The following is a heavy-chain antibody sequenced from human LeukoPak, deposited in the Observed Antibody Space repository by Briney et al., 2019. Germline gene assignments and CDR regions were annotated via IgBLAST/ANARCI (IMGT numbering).Heavy chain of an antibody. D-gene: IGHD3-16*01. V-gene: IGHV3-21*01. CDR1: GFTFSSYS. CDR2: ISSSSSYI. J-gene: IGHJ3*02. Sequence: GGSLRLSCAASGFTFSSYSMTWVRQAPGKGLEWVSSISSSSSYIYYADSVEGRFTISRDNAKNSLYLQMNSLRAEDTAVYYCARDGVNAAFDIWGQGTMVTVSS. CDR3: ARDGVNAAFDI.